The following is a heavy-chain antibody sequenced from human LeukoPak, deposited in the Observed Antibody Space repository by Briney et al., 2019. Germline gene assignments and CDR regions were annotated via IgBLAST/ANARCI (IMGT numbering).Heavy chain of an antibody. CDR1: GFTFSTYA. V-gene: IGHV3-23*01. J-gene: IGHJ4*02. CDR3: AKNGLAAAGTPLDY. D-gene: IGHD6-13*01. Sequence: GGSLRLSCAASGFTFSTYAMSWVRQAPGKGLEWVAAINAGGVGTYNPNSARGRFTISRDNSKNTLYLQMNSLRAEDTAVYYCAKNGLAAAGTPLDYWGQGTLVTVSS. CDR2: INAGGVGT.